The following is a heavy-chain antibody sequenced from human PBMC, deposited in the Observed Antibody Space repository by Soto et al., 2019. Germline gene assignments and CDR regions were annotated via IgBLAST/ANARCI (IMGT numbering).Heavy chain of an antibody. CDR3: ARGYCSSTICYIWDNWFDP. CDR1: GGSISSYY. CDR2: IYYSGRT. Sequence: PSETLSLTCTVSGGSISSYYWSWIRQPPGKGLEWTGYIYYSGRTNYNPSLKSRVTISVDTSKNQFSLKLSSVTAADTAVYYCARGYCSSTICYIWDNWFDPWGQGTLVTVSS. D-gene: IGHD2-2*02. J-gene: IGHJ5*02. V-gene: IGHV4-59*01.